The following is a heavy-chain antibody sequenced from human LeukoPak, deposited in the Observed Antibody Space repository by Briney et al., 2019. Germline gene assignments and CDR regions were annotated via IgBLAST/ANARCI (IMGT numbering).Heavy chain of an antibody. Sequence: SETLPLTCTVSGGSISSYYWSWIRQPPGKGLEGIGYFYYTGSTNYTPSLKSRVTISVDTSKNQFSLKLSSVTAADTAVYYCARGRSYIWFDPWGQGTLVTVSS. D-gene: IGHD1-26*01. CDR3: ARGRSYIWFDP. J-gene: IGHJ5*02. V-gene: IGHV4-59*01. CDR1: GGSISSYY. CDR2: FYYTGST.